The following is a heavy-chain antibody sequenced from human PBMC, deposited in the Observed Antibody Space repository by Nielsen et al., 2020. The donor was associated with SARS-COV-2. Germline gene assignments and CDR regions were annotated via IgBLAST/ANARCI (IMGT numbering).Heavy chain of an antibody. V-gene: IGHV2-26*01. CDR3: ARIHQTTVTYYYYYGMDV. J-gene: IGHJ6*02. CDR1: GFSLSNARMG. CDR2: IFSNDEK. Sequence: SGPTLVKPTETLTLTCTVSGFSLSNARMGVSWIRQPPGKALEWLAHIFSNDEKSYSTSLKSRLTISKDTSKSQVVLTMTNMDPVDTATYYCARIHQTTVTYYYYYGMDVWGQGTTVTVSS. D-gene: IGHD4-17*01.